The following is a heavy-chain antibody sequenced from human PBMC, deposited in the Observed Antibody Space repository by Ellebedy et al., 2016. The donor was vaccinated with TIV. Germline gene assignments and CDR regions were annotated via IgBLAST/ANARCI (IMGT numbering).Heavy chain of an antibody. V-gene: IGHV3-74*01. CDR3: ARVYASG. CDR2: ISPDGRGT. J-gene: IGHJ4*02. Sequence: GESLKISCAASEFTFSSYWIHWVRQTPGKGLVWVSRISPDGRGTSYADSVKGRFTISRDNSKDTLYLQMNSLRAEDTAVYYCARVYASGWGQGTLVTVSS. D-gene: IGHD3-16*01. CDR1: EFTFSSYW.